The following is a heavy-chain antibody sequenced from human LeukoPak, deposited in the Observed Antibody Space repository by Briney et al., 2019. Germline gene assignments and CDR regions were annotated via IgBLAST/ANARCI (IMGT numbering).Heavy chain of an antibody. D-gene: IGHD5-12*01. CDR2: INHSGST. CDR3: ARVRGYSGYEGFSY. CDR1: GGSFSGYY. V-gene: IGHV4-34*01. J-gene: IGHJ4*02. Sequence: SETLSLTCAVYGGSFSGYYWSWIRQPPGKGLEWIGEINHSGSTNYNPSLKSRVTISVDTSKNQFSLKLSSVTAADTAVYYCARVRGYSGYEGFSYWGQGTLVTVSS.